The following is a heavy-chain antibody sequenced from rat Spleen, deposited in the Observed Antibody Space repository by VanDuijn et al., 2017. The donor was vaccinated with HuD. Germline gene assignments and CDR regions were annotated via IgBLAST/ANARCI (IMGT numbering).Heavy chain of an antibody. CDR1: GFTFSDYA. CDR3: ARNYGGYSVAFDY. J-gene: IGHJ2*01. CDR2: ISTSGGST. Sequence: EVQLVESGGGLVQPGRSMKLSCAASGFTFSDYAMAWVRQAPGKGLEWVASISTSGGSTYYRDSVKGRFTISRDSAKSTLYLQMDSLRSEDTATYYCARNYGGYSVAFDYWGQGVMVTVS. D-gene: IGHD1-11*01. V-gene: IGHV5-25*01.